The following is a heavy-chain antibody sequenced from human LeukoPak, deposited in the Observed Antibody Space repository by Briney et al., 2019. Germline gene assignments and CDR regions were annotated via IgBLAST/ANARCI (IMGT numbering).Heavy chain of an antibody. V-gene: IGHV4-39*01. D-gene: IGHD1-1*01. CDR2: IYYSGST. J-gene: IGHJ3*02. CDR1: GGSISSSSYY. Sequence: SETLSLTCTVSGGSISSSSYYWGWIRQPPGKGLEWIGSIYYSGSTYYNPSLKSRVTISVDTSKNQFSLKLSSVTAADTAVHYCARHYNPAQKGAFDIWGQGTMVTVSS. CDR3: ARHYNPAQKGAFDI.